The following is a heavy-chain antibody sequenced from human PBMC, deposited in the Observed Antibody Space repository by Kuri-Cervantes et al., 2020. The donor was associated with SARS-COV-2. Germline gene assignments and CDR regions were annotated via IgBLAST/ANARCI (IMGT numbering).Heavy chain of an antibody. Sequence: SETLSLTCAVSGGSISSSSYYWGWIRQPPGKGLEWIGSIYYSGSTYYNPSLKSRVTISVDTSKNQFSLKLSSVTAADTAVYYCASGGGEGTAGRAPDYWGQGMLVTVSS. CDR1: GGSISSSSYY. CDR2: IYYSGST. CDR3: ASGGGEGTAGRAPDY. D-gene: IGHD1-1*01. J-gene: IGHJ4*02. V-gene: IGHV4-39*07.